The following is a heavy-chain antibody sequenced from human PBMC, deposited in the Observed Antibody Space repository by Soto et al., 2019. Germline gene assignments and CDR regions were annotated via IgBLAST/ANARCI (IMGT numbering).Heavy chain of an antibody. Sequence: EVQLLESGGGLVQPGGSLRLSCAASGFTFSSYAMSWVRQAPGKGLEWVSAISGSGGSTYYADSVKGRFTISRENSKNPLYLQMNSLRAEDTAVYYCAKDAEAASHNFDYWGQGTLVTVSS. V-gene: IGHV3-23*01. CDR2: ISGSGGST. CDR1: GFTFSSYA. CDR3: AKDAEAASHNFDY. D-gene: IGHD6-13*01. J-gene: IGHJ4*02.